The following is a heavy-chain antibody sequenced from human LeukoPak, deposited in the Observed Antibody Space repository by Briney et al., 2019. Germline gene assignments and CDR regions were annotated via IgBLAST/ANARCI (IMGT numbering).Heavy chain of an antibody. CDR1: GFTFSSYA. D-gene: IGHD3-10*01. CDR2: ISYDGSNK. CDR3: ASGRHYYGSGSPTDFDY. Sequence: GGSLRLSCAASGFTFSSYAMHWVRPAPGKGVEWVAVISYDGSNKYYADSVKGRFTISRDNSKNTLYLQMNDLRAEDTAVYYGASGRHYYGSGSPTDFDYWGQGTLVTVSS. V-gene: IGHV3-30-3*01. J-gene: IGHJ4*02.